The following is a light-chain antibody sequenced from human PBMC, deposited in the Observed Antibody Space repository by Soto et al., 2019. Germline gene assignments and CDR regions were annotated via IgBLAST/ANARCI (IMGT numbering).Light chain of an antibody. J-gene: IGLJ3*02. Sequence: QAVVTQEPSLSVSPGGTVTFTCGLSSGSVSTNYYPSWYQQTPGQSPRTLMYSTNTRSSGVPDRFSGSILGNKAALTITGAQADDESDYYCALYMGSGINVFGGGTKLTVL. V-gene: IGLV8-61*01. CDR1: SGSVSTNYY. CDR2: STN. CDR3: ALYMGSGINV.